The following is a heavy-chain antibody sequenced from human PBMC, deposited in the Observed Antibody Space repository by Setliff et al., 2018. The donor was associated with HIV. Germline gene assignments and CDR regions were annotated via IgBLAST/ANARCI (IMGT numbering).Heavy chain of an antibody. J-gene: IGHJ4*02. Sequence: GGSLRLSCAASGFTFSSYSMNWVRQAPGKGLEWVSSISSSSSYIYYADSVKGRFTISRDNSRNTLYLQMNSLRTEDTAVYYCVLGGLSSGWGVNWGQGTLVTVSS. CDR1: GFTFSSYS. V-gene: IGHV3-21*04. D-gene: IGHD6-19*01. CDR3: VLGGLSSGWGVN. CDR2: ISSSSSYI.